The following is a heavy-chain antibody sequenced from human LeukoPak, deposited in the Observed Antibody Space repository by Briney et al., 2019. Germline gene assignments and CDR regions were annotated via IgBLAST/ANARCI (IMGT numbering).Heavy chain of an antibody. V-gene: IGHV1-24*01. CDR2: FDPEDGET. J-gene: IGHJ5*02. CDR3: ATSGAHYDFWSGKFFWFDP. D-gene: IGHD3-3*01. CDR1: GYTLTELS. Sequence: GASVTVSCKVSGYTLTELSMHWVRQAPGKGLEWMGGFDPEDGETIYAQKFQGRVTITEDTSTDTAYMELRSLRSEDTAVYYCATSGAHYDFWSGKFFWFDPWGQGTLVTVSS.